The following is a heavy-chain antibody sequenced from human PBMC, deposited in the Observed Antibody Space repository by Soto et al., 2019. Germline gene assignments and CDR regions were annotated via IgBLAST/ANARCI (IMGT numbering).Heavy chain of an antibody. D-gene: IGHD1-1*01. CDR1: GYTFTDTF. J-gene: IGHJ4*02. CDR3: ARGLPRTVLGFDY. CDR2: INPNLGNT. Sequence: QVQLVQSGAEVNRPGAAVKVSCKASGYTFTDTFIHWLRQAPEQRPEWMGWINPNLGNTHYARNFQGRVTLTRDTSTTTAYMELVGLNSDDSAFYFCARGLPRTVLGFDYWGQGTLVTVSS. V-gene: IGHV1-2*02.